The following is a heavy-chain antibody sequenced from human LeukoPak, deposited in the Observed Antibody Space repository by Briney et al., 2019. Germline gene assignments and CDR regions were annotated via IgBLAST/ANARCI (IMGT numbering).Heavy chain of an antibody. CDR2: MNPNRGNT. J-gene: IGHJ6*03. V-gene: IGHV1-8*01. CDR3: ARGSVLRVYAILDYYYYMDV. D-gene: IGHD2-8*01. CDR1: GYTLTSYD. Sequence: ASVKVACKASGYTLTSYDINWERQANGHGLEWMGWMNPNRGNTGYAQKFQGRVSMTRNTSISTAYMELSSLRSEDTAVYYCARGSVLRVYAILDYYYYMDVWGKGTTVTVSS.